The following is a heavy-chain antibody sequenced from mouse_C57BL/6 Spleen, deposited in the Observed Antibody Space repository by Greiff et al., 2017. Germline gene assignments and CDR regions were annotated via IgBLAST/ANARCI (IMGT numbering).Heavy chain of an antibody. J-gene: IGHJ4*01. CDR3: TRWGKNGSSYVGAMDY. Sequence: VQLQQSGAELVRPGASVTLSCKASGYTFTDYEMHWVKQTPVHGLEWIGAIDPETGGTAYNQKFKGKAILTADKSSSTAYMELRSLTSEDSAVYYCTRWGKNGSSYVGAMDYWGQGTSVTVSS. CDR1: GYTFTDYE. CDR2: IDPETGGT. V-gene: IGHV1-15*01. D-gene: IGHD1-1*01.